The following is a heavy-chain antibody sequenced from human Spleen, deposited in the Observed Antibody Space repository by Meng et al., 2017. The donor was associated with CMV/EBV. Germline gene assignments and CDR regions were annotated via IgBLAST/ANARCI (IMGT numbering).Heavy chain of an antibody. CDR2: IRSHVNNYAT. CDR1: GFIFSGSA. V-gene: IGHV3-73*01. Sequence: GGSLRLSCAASGFIFSGSAMHWVRQASGKGLEWVGRIRSHVNNYATAYAESLKGRVTISRDDSKDTAYLQMNSLKTEDTAVYYCARGFYDSRGYYIHWGQGTLVTVSS. D-gene: IGHD3-22*01. CDR3: ARGFYDSRGYYIH. J-gene: IGHJ4*02.